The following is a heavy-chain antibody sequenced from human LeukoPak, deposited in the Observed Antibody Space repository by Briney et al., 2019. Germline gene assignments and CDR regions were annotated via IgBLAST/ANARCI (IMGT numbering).Heavy chain of an antibody. J-gene: IGHJ6*03. V-gene: IGHV3-48*04. CDR1: GFTFSSYS. Sequence: PGGSLRLSCAASGFTFSSYSMSWVRQAPGKGLEWVSYISSSSSTIYYADSVKGRFTFSRDNAKNSLYLQMNSLRAEDTAVYYCARVAYYYDSSGYYSDYYYMDVWGKGTTVTVSS. CDR2: ISSSSSTI. D-gene: IGHD3-22*01. CDR3: ARVAYYYDSSGYYSDYYYMDV.